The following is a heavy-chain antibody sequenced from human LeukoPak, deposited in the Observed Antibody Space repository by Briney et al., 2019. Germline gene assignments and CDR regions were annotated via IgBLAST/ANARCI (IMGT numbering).Heavy chain of an antibody. CDR3: ARHRDTSMAGHFDY. Sequence: SETLSLTCTVPGGSISTYYWDWIRQPPGKGLEWIGYIYYSGSSYYNPSLSSRVPMSVDTSKNQFSLKLSSVTAADTAVYYCARHRDTSMAGHFDYWGQGTLDTVSS. J-gene: IGHJ4*02. CDR1: GGSISTYY. V-gene: IGHV4-59*08. CDR2: IYYSGSS. D-gene: IGHD6-19*01.